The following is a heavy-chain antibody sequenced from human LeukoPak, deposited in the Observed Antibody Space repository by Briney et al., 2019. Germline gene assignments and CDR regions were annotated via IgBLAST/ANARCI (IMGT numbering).Heavy chain of an antibody. CDR1: GFTFSHYY. D-gene: IGHD1-14*01. J-gene: IGHJ4*02. V-gene: IGHV3-11*04. CDR2: ISSSGSTI. Sequence: KSGGSLRLSCAASGFTFSHYYMSWIRQAPGKGLEWVSYISSSGSTIYYADSVKGRFTISRDNAKNSPYLQMNSLRAEDTAVYYCARDIRAGTTYFDYWGQGTLVTVSS. CDR3: ARDIRAGTTYFDY.